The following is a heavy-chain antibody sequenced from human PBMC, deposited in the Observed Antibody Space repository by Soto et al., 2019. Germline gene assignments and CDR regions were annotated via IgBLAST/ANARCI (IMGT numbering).Heavy chain of an antibody. J-gene: IGHJ6*03. CDR1: GFTFSSYA. D-gene: IGHD5-18*01. CDR3: AKFSDGYSSDLGYYYYXMDV. Sequence: PGGSLRLSCAASGFTFSSYAMSWVRQAPGKGLEWVSAISGSGGSTYYADSVKGRFTISRDNSKNTLYLQMNSLRAEDTAVYYCAKFSDGYSSDLGYYYYXMDVWGKGTTVTVSS. V-gene: IGHV3-23*01. CDR2: ISGSGGST.